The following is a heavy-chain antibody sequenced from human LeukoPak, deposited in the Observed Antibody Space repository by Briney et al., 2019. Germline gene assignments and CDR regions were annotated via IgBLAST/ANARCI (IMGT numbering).Heavy chain of an antibody. CDR1: GFSLSAYT. CDR2: LTRGGDNDI. J-gene: IGHJ4*02. CDR3: VRDAYGAHFDY. D-gene: IGHD2-21*01. Sequence: GGSLRLSCTASGFSLSAYTMNWVRQAPGKGLEWVSTLTRGGDNDIHYADSVKGRFTISRDNSKNSLYLQMNSLRADDTAVYYCVRDAYGAHFDYWGQGTLVTLSS. V-gene: IGHV3-21*06.